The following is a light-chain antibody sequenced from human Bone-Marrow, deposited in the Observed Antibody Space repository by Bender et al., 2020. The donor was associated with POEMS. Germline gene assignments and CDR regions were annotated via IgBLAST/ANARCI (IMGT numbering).Light chain of an antibody. CDR1: SSDVGNYNL. V-gene: IGLV2-23*01. CDR3: CSYAGSSTWV. Sequence: QSALTQPASVSGSPGQSITISCTETSSDVGNYNLVSWYQQHPGTAPKLMIYEGSKRPSGVSNRFSGSKSGNTASLTISWLQGEDEADYYCCSYAGSSTWVFGGGTKLTVL. J-gene: IGLJ3*02. CDR2: EGS.